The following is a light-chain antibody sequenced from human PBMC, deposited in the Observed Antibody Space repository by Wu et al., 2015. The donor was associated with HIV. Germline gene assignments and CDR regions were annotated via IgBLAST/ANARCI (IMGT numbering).Light chain of an antibody. CDR1: QSVSNRN. V-gene: IGKV3-20*01. CDR3: QYYGTSPLT. Sequence: EIVLTQSPGILSLSPGERATLSCRASQSVSNRNLAWYQQKPGQPPRLLIYHTLSRATGVPDRFNGGASGTDFTLTIDELQPEDFGVYYCQYYGTSPLTFGGGTRVEI. J-gene: IGKJ4*01. CDR2: HTL.